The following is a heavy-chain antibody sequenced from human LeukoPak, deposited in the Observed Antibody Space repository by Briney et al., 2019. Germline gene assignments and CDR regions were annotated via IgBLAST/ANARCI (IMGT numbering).Heavy chain of an antibody. D-gene: IGHD6-13*01. V-gene: IGHV3-74*01. Sequence: GGSLKLSCAASGFTFNNYWMHWVRQAPGEGLVWISRINSDGRSTNYADSVKGRFNISRDDAKNTLYLQMNSLRAEDTAVYYCAAAVAAAPGAYWGQGTLVTVSS. CDR2: INSDGRST. CDR3: AAAVAAAPGAY. J-gene: IGHJ4*02. CDR1: GFTFNNYW.